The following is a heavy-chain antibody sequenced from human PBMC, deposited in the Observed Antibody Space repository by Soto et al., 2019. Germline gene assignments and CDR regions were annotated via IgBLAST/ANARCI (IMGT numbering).Heavy chain of an antibody. J-gene: IGHJ5*02. D-gene: IGHD4-17*01. Sequence: ASVKASCKASGGTFSSYAISWVRQAPGQGLEWMGGIIPIFGTANYAQKFQGRVTITADESTSTAYMELSSLRSEDTAVYYCARDKSTTTVTTFWFDPWGQGTLVTVSS. V-gene: IGHV1-69*13. CDR3: ARDKSTTTVTTFWFDP. CDR2: IIPIFGTA. CDR1: GGTFSSYA.